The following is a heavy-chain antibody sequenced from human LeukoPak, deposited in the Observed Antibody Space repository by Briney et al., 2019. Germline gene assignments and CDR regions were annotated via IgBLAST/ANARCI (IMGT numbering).Heavy chain of an antibody. D-gene: IGHD2-21*02. V-gene: IGHV1-24*01. J-gene: IGHJ6*02. Sequence: ASVKVSCKVSGYTLTELSMHWVRQAPGKGLEWMGGFDPEDGETIYAQKFQGRVTMTEDTSTDTAYMELSSLRSEDTAVYYCARAAVVTAPNNYYYGMDVWGQGTTVTVSS. CDR3: ARAAVVTAPNNYYYGMDV. CDR2: FDPEDGET. CDR1: GYTLTELS.